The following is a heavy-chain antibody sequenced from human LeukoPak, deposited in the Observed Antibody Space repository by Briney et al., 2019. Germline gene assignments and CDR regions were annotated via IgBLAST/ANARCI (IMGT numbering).Heavy chain of an antibody. CDR2: ISSSSSTI. CDR3: ARVRSTMITRVSFDI. CDR1: GFTFSSYS. J-gene: IGHJ3*02. V-gene: IGHV3-48*04. D-gene: IGHD3-16*01. Sequence: PGGSLRLSCAASGFTFSSYSMNWVRQAPGKGLEWVSYISSSSSTIYYADSVKGRFTTSRDNAKNSLYLQMNSLRAEDTAVYYCARVRSTMITRVSFDIWGQGTMVTVSS.